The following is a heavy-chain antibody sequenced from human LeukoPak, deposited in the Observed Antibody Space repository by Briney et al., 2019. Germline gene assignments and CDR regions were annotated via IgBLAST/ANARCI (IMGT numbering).Heavy chain of an antibody. V-gene: IGHV1-46*01. CDR1: GYTFTSYY. J-gene: IGHJ5*02. Sequence: EASVKVSCKASGYTFTSYYMHWVRQAPGQELEWMGIINPSGGSTSYAQKFQGRVTMTRDTSTSTVYMELSSLRSEDTAVYYCAVTYYYDSSGYSGFGAWGQGTLVTVSS. D-gene: IGHD3-22*01. CDR3: AVTYYYDSSGYSGFGA. CDR2: INPSGGST.